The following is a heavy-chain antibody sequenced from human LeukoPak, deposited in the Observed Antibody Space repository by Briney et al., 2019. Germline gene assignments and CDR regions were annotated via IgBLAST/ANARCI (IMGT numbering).Heavy chain of an antibody. Sequence: ASVKVSCKASGYTFTSYDTNWVRQATGQGLEWMGWMNPNSGNTGYAQKFQGRVTMTRNTSISTAYMELSSLRSEDTAVYYCARGRPRYCSSTSCFDYWGQGTLVTVSS. J-gene: IGHJ4*02. CDR1: GYTFTSYD. CDR2: MNPNSGNT. V-gene: IGHV1-8*01. CDR3: ARGRPRYCSSTSCFDY. D-gene: IGHD2-2*01.